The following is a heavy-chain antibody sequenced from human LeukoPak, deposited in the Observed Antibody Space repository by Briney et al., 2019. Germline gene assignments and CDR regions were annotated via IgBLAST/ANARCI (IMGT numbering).Heavy chain of an antibody. CDR1: GFIFSDYA. J-gene: IGHJ4*02. Sequence: MTGGSLRLSCAASGFIFSDYAMSWVRQAPGKGLEWVSSISSGSSYIYYADSVKGRFTISRDNSKNTLYLQMNSLRAEDTAVYYCARDYYGSGSYYTHRAGIDYWGQRTLVTVSS. CDR2: ISSGSSYI. CDR3: ARDYYGSGSYYTHRAGIDY. D-gene: IGHD3-10*01. V-gene: IGHV3-21*01.